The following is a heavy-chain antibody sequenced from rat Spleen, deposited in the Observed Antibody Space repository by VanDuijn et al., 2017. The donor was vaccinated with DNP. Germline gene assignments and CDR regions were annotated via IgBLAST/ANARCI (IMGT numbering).Heavy chain of an antibody. Sequence: EVQLQESGPGLVKPSQSLSLTCSVTSYSITSNYWGWIRKFPENKMEWMAYISYSGITGYNPSLKSRISITRDTSKNQFFLQLNSVITEDTATYYCARSVYYYSSYIPFDHWGQGVMVTVSS. CDR3: ARSVYYYSSYIPFDH. CDR2: ISYSGIT. D-gene: IGHD1-2*01. V-gene: IGHV3-1*01. CDR1: SYSITSNY. J-gene: IGHJ2*01.